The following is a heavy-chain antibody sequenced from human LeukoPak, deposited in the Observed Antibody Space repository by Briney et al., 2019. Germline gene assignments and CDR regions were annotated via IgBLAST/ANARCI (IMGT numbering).Heavy chain of an antibody. CDR2: VYSGGST. D-gene: IGHD3-22*01. CDR3: ARDDYYDSTNY. J-gene: IGHJ4*02. V-gene: IGHV3-66*01. CDR1: GFTVSSNY. Sequence: GGSLRLSCAASGFTVSSNYMSWVRQAPGEGLEWVSVVYSGGSTYYADSVKGRFTISRDNSKNTLYLQMNSLRAEDTAVYYCARDDYYDSTNYWGQRTLVTVSS.